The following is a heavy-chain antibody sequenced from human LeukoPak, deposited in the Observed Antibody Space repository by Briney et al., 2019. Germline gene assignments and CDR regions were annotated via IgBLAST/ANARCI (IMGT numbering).Heavy chain of an antibody. V-gene: IGHV4-59*01. CDR2: IYYSGST. J-gene: IGHJ4*02. Sequence: SETLSLTCTVSGVSISSYYWSWIRQPPGKGLEWIGYIYYSGSTNYNPSLKSRVTISVDTSKNQFSLKLSSVTAADTAVYYCARVRWFGELSPRPYFDYWGQGTLVTVSS. D-gene: IGHD3-10*01. CDR1: GVSISSYY. CDR3: ARVRWFGELSPRPYFDY.